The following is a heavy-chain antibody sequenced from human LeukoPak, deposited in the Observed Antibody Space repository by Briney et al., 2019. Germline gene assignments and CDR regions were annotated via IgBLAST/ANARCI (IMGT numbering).Heavy chain of an antibody. CDR3: VPGYGASGLDS. V-gene: IGHV4-59*01. J-gene: IGHJ4*02. CDR1: GGSIGSYH. Sequence: PSETLSLTCSVSGGSIGSYHWNWIRQPSGKGLEWIGIVFNNGGTKHNPSLKSRVAISVDTSKNQFALKLSSVTAADTAVYYCVPGYGASGLDSWGQGPLVIVPS. D-gene: IGHD3-10*01. CDR2: VFNNGGT.